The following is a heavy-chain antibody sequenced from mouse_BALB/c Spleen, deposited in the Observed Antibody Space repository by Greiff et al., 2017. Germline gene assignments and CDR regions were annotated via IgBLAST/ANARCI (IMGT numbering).Heavy chain of an antibody. CDR1: GFTFSSYA. D-gene: IGHD1-1*01. V-gene: IGHV5-9-3*01. CDR2: ISSGGSYT. Sequence: EVKLMESGGGLVKPGGSLKLSCAASGFTFSSYAMSWVRQTPEKRLEWVATISSGGSYTYYPDSVKGRFTISRDNAKNTLYLQMSSLRSEDTAMYYCARQITTVSRAMDYWGQGTSVTVSS. J-gene: IGHJ4*01. CDR3: ARQITTVSRAMDY.